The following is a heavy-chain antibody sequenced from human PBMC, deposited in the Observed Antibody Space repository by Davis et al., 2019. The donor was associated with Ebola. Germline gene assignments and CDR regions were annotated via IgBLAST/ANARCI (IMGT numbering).Heavy chain of an antibody. J-gene: IGHJ6*02. Sequence: GESLKISCAASGFTFSSYGMHWVRQAPGKGLEWVAVIWYDGSNKYYADSVKGRFTISRDNSKNTLYLQMNSLRAEDTAVYYCARCLTIFGVVPNYYYYYGMDVWGQGTTVTVSS. CDR2: IWYDGSNK. CDR1: GFTFSSYG. V-gene: IGHV3-33*01. CDR3: ARCLTIFGVVPNYYYYYGMDV. D-gene: IGHD3-3*01.